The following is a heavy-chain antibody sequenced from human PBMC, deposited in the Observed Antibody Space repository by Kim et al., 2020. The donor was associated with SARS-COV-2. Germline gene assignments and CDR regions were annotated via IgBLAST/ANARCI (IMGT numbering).Heavy chain of an antibody. CDR3: AKGSDSSSWSRNYYYYG. CDR1: GFTFSSYG. D-gene: IGHD6-13*01. V-gene: IGHV3-30*18. Sequence: GGSLRLSCAASGFTFSSYGMHWVRQAPGKGLEWVAVISYDGSNKYYADSVKGRFTISRDNSKNTLYLQMNSLRAEDTAVYYCAKGSDSSSWSRNYYYYG. J-gene: IGHJ6*01. CDR2: ISYDGSNK.